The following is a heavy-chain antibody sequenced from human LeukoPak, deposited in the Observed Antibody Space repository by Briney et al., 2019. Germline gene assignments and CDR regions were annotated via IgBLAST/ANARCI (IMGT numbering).Heavy chain of an antibody. V-gene: IGHV3-30*02. J-gene: IGHJ6*03. Sequence: PGGSLRLSCAASGFTFSSYGMHWVRQAPGKGLEWVAFIRYDGSNKYYADSVKGRFTISRDNSKNTLYLQMNSLRAEDTAVYYCAKVGGYSGYDPAYYYYYMDVWGKGTTVTVSS. CDR1: GFTFSSYG. D-gene: IGHD5-12*01. CDR2: IRYDGSNK. CDR3: AKVGGYSGYDPAYYYYYMDV.